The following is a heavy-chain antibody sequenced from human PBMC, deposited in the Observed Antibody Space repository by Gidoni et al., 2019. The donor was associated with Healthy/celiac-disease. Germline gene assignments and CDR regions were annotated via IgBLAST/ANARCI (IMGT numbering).Heavy chain of an antibody. V-gene: IGHV3-33*01. D-gene: IGHD1-26*01. CDR1: GFTFSSSG. Sequence: QVQLVESGGGVVQPGRSLRLSCSASGFTFSSSGMHWVRTAPGKGLEGVAVIWYDGSNKDYADSVKGRFTSSRDNSKNTLYLQMNSLRAEDTAVYYCASDSGSYRGSFDYWGQGTLVTVSS. CDR3: ASDSGSYRGSFDY. J-gene: IGHJ4*02. CDR2: IWYDGSNK.